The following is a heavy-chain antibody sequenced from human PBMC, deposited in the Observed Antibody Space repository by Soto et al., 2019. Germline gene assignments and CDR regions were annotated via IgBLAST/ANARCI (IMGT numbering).Heavy chain of an antibody. V-gene: IGHV1-46*01. D-gene: IGHD3-3*01. CDR3: ARSSGGNFGIIIEGSNWFDP. J-gene: IGHJ5*02. Sequence: QVRLVQSGAEVSRPGASVKVSCKAPGDTFTSYYLNWVRQAPGQGLEWMGVINPHGGSTKYAQKFKGRVTMTRDTSRSTVYMELRSLRSDDTAIYYCARSSGGNFGIIIEGSNWFDPWGQGTLVTVSS. CDR2: INPHGGST. CDR1: GDTFTSYY.